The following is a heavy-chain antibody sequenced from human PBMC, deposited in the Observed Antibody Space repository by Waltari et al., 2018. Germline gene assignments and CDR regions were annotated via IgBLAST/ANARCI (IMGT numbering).Heavy chain of an antibody. Sequence: EVQLVESGGGLVQPGRSLRLSCAASGFTFDDYAMHWVRQAPGKGLEWVSGISWNSGSIGYADSVKGRFTSSRDNAKNSLYLQMNSLRAEDTALYYCAKGGGGWYVGWYYFDYWDQGTLVTVSS. CDR1: GFTFDDYA. V-gene: IGHV3-9*01. J-gene: IGHJ4*02. CDR3: AKGGGGWYVGWYYFDY. D-gene: IGHD6-19*01. CDR2: ISWNSGSI.